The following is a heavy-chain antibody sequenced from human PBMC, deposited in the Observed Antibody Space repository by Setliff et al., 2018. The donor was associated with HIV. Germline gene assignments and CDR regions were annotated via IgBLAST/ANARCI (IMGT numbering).Heavy chain of an antibody. D-gene: IGHD3-22*01. CDR2: IDPSAGAT. CDR3: ARVFLGLDSRAYSNWFDP. Sequence: ASVKVSCKSSGYTFTSYSMHWVRQAPGQGLEWMGIIDPSAGATSYAQKFQGRVTLTRDTSTSTVYMELSSLRSEDTAVYYCARVFLGLDSRAYSNWFDPWGQGTLVTVSS. J-gene: IGHJ5*02. CDR1: GYTFTSYS. V-gene: IGHV1-46*01.